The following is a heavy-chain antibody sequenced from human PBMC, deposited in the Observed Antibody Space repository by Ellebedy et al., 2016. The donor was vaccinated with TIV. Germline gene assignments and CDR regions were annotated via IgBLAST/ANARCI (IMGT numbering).Heavy chain of an antibody. V-gene: IGHV3-21*06. CDR1: GFTFSNYN. CDR3: ARGWSTPDS. CDR2: IRSTGSDK. J-gene: IGHJ4*02. Sequence: GESLKISCVASGFTFSNYNMNWVRQSPGKGLEWVSSIRSTGSDKYYAESVKGRFTISRDNAQNTLFLQMNSLRVEDTAVYYCARGWSTPDSWGQGTQVTVSS. D-gene: IGHD2-15*01.